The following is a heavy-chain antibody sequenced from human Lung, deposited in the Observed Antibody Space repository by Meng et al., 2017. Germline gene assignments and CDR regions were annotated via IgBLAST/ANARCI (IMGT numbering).Heavy chain of an antibody. Sequence: QVQLQQWGAGLLKPSEPLSLTCAVYGGSFSGYYWSWIRQPPGKGLEWIGEINHNGSTNYNPSLKSRVTISVDTSKNQFSLKLSSVTAADTAVYYCARDRSSSWYFAEYYFDYWGQGTLVTVSS. CDR3: ARDRSSSWYFAEYYFDY. D-gene: IGHD6-13*01. CDR1: GGSFSGYY. CDR2: INHNGST. J-gene: IGHJ4*02. V-gene: IGHV4-34*01.